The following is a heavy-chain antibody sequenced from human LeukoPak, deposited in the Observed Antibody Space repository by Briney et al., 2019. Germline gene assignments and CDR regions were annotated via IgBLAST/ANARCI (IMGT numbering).Heavy chain of an antibody. CDR3: ARIPTKEGYCSGGSCYLISYWFDP. D-gene: IGHD2-15*01. Sequence: SVKVSCKASGYTFTSYGISWVRQAPGQGLEWMGGIIPIFGTANYAQKFQGRVTITADESTSTAYMELSSLRSEDTAVYYCARIPTKEGYCSGGSCYLISYWFDPWGQGTLVTVSS. V-gene: IGHV1-69*13. CDR2: IIPIFGTA. J-gene: IGHJ5*02. CDR1: GYTFTSYG.